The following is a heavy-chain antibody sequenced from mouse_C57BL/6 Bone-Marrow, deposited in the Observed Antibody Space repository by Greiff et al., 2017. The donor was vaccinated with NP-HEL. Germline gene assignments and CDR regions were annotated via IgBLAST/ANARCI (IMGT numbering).Heavy chain of an antibody. CDR3: ARNFYYDYLYFDY. CDR2: IHPNSGST. Sequence: QVQLQQPGAELVKPGASVKLSCKASGYTFTSYWMHWVKQRPGQGLEWIGMIHPNSGSTNYNEKFKSKATLTVDKSSSTAYMQLSSLTSEDSAVYYCARNFYYDYLYFDYWGKGTTLTVSS. J-gene: IGHJ2*01. CDR1: GYTFTSYW. V-gene: IGHV1-64*01. D-gene: IGHD2-4*01.